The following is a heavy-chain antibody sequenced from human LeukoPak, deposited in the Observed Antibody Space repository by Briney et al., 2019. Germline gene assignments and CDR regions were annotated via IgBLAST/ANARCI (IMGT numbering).Heavy chain of an antibody. Sequence: SETLSLTCTVSGGSISSYYWSWIRQPPGKGLGWIGYIYYSGSTNYNPSLKSRVTISVDTSKNQFSLKLSSVTAADTAVYYCARGGFAISTPDYWGQGTLVTVSS. CDR1: GGSISSYY. V-gene: IGHV4-59*01. J-gene: IGHJ4*02. CDR2: IYYSGST. CDR3: ARGGFAISTPDY. D-gene: IGHD3-9*01.